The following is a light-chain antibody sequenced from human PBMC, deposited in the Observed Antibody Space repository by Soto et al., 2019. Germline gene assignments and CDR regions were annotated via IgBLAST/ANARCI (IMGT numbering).Light chain of an antibody. CDR3: CSYAGTGIV. Sequence: ALTQPASVSGSPGQSITISCTRTSSDVGSYNLVSWYQRHPDQAPKLIIYEGSKRPSGVSNRFSGSKSGNTASLTISGLQAEDEAEYYCCSYAGTGIVFGGGTKLTVL. J-gene: IGLJ2*01. CDR1: SSDVGSYNL. CDR2: EGS. V-gene: IGLV2-23*01.